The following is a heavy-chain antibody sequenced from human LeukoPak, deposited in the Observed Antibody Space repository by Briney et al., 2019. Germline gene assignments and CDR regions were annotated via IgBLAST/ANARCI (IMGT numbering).Heavy chain of an antibody. CDR2: ISSSGSTI. CDR1: GFTFSDYY. CDR3: ARVPLIVATIRYYFDY. J-gene: IGHJ4*02. Sequence: PGGSLRLSCAASGFTFSDYYMSWIRQAPGKGLEWVSYISSSGSTIYYADSVKGRFTISRDNAKKSLYLQMNSLRAEDTAVYYCARVPLIVATIRYYFDYWGQGTLVTVSS. D-gene: IGHD5-12*01. V-gene: IGHV3-11*04.